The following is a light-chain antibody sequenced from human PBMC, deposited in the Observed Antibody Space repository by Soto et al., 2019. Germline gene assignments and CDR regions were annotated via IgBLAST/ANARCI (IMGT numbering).Light chain of an antibody. Sequence: EIVLTQSPPTLSLSPGERATLSCRASQSVSDSLAWYQQKSGQAPRLLIYDASNQATGIPARFTGSGSGTDFTLTISSLEPEDFAIYYGQQRSKWPLTFGQGTKVEIK. CDR3: QQRSKWPLT. CDR1: QSVSDS. J-gene: IGKJ1*01. CDR2: DAS. V-gene: IGKV3-11*01.